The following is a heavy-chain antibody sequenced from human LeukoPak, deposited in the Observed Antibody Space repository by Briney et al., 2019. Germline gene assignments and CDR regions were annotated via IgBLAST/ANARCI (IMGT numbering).Heavy chain of an antibody. D-gene: IGHD6-13*01. J-gene: IGHJ3*02. Sequence: ASVKVSCKASGYNFKNYGVTWVRQAPGQGLECLGWISTYNGQTHYTQNFQGRVTMTTDTSASTAYMGLRSLRSDDTAVYYCASGRIAAAYEDAFDIWGQGTLVIVSS. CDR2: ISTYNGQT. CDR3: ASGRIAAAYEDAFDI. V-gene: IGHV1-18*01. CDR1: GYNFKNYG.